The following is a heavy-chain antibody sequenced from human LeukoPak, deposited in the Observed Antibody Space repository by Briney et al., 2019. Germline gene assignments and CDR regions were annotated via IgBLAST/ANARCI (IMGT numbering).Heavy chain of an antibody. J-gene: IGHJ4*02. Sequence: SETLSLTCTVSGASISNDYWTWIRQSPEKGLEWIGYVSSRGATNYNPSLRSRVTISGDTSKNQFSLRLTSVSAADTAMYFCARDEGNYYGMAFDFWGQGILVTVSS. D-gene: IGHD3-22*01. CDR1: GASISNDY. CDR2: VSSRGAT. CDR3: ARDEGNYYGMAFDF. V-gene: IGHV4-59*01.